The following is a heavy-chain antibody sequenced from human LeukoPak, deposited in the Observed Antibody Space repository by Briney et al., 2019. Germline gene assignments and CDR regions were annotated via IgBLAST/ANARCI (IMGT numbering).Heavy chain of an antibody. V-gene: IGHV3-21*01. CDR2: ISSSSSYI. Sequence: GGSLRLSCAASGFTFSSYSMNWVRRAPGKGLEWVSSISSSSSYIYYADSVKGRFTISRDNAKNSLYLQMNSLRAEDTAVYYCARELAAAYSSSWYFGMDVWGQGTTVTVSS. J-gene: IGHJ6*02. D-gene: IGHD6-13*01. CDR1: GFTFSSYS. CDR3: ARELAAAYSSSWYFGMDV.